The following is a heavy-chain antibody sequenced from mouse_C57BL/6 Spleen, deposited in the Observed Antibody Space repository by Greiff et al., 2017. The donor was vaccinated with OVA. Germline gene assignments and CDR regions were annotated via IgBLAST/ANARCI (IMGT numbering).Heavy chain of an antibody. CDR3: TRVGSFYYFDY. V-gene: IGHV1-15*01. Sequence: QVHVKQSGAELVRPGASVTLSCKASGYTFTDYEMHWVKQTPVHGLEWIGAIDPETGGTAYNQKFKGKAILTADKSSSTAYMELRSLTSEDSAVYYCTRVGSFYYFDYWGQGTTLTVSS. D-gene: IGHD1-1*01. CDR1: GYTFTDYE. J-gene: IGHJ2*01. CDR2: IDPETGGT.